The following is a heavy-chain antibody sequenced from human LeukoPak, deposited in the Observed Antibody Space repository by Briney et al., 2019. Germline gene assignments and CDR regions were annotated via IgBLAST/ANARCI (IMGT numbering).Heavy chain of an antibody. CDR1: GGSISSYY. D-gene: IGHD2-2*01. Sequence: SETLSLTCTVSGGSISSYYWSWIRQPPGKGPEWIGYIYYSGSTNYNPSLKSRVTISVDTSKNQFSLKLSSVTAADTAVYYCARDIVVPAAIWFDGYYYYGMDVWGQGTTVTVSS. CDR2: IYYSGST. CDR3: ARDIVVPAAIWFDGYYYYGMDV. V-gene: IGHV4-59*01. J-gene: IGHJ6*02.